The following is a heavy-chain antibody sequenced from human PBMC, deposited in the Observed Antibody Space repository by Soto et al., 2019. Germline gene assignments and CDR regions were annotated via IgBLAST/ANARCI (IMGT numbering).Heavy chain of an antibody. J-gene: IGHJ6*02. CDR1: GGTFSSYA. V-gene: IGHV1-69*10. CDR3: ATSSWFGELLPPYYYYYSMDV. Sequence: SVKVSCKASGGTFSSYAISWVRQAPGQGLEWMGGINPNDGKTNYAQKFQGRVTMTEDTSTDTAYMELSSLRSEDTAVYYCATSSWFGELLPPYYYYYSMDVWGQGTTVTVSS. D-gene: IGHD3-10*01. CDR2: INPNDGKT.